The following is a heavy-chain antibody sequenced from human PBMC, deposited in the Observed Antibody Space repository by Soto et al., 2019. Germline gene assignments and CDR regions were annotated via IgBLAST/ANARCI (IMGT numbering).Heavy chain of an antibody. CDR2: ITGSGSNI. D-gene: IGHD3-16*02. Sequence: GGSLRLSCAASGFTFSSYAMSWVRQAPGKGLEWVSGITGSGSNIYYADSVEGRFTISRDNSKNTLYLQMNSLRAEDTAVYFCAKDKDIVPRYLDYWGQGTLVTVSS. J-gene: IGHJ4*02. V-gene: IGHV3-23*01. CDR1: GFTFSSYA. CDR3: AKDKDIVPRYLDY.